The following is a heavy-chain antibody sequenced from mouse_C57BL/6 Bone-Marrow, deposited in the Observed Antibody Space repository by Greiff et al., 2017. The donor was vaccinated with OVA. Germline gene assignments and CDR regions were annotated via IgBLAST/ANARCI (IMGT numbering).Heavy chain of an antibody. D-gene: IGHD1-1*01. CDR1: GYAFSSSW. CDR3: ARLVHYYGSSWYFDV. J-gene: IGHJ1*03. CDR2: IYPGDGDT. V-gene: IGHV1-82*01. Sequence: VQLQQSGPELVKPGASVKISCKASGYAFSSSWMNWVKQRPGKGLEWIGRIYPGDGDTNYNGKFKGKATLTADKSSSTAYMQLSSLTSEDSAVYFCARLVHYYGSSWYFDVWGTGTTVTVSS.